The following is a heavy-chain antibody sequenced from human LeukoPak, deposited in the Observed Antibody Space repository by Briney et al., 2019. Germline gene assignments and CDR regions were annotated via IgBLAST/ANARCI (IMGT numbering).Heavy chain of an antibody. J-gene: IGHJ4*02. CDR2: ISDRGSRT. D-gene: IGHD3-22*01. V-gene: IGHV3-23*01. CDR1: GNALSNYG. Sequence: GGSLRLSCAVSGNALSNYGTSWVRQAPGKGLEWVAGISDRGSRTNYADSVKGRFTISTDHPKNTLYLQMNSLRAEDTAVYFCAKRGVVIRVILVGFHKEAYYFDSWGQGALVTVSP. CDR3: AKRGVVIRVILVGFHKEAYYFDS.